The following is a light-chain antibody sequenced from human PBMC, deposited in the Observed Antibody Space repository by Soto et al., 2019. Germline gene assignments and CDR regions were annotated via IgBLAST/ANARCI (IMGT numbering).Light chain of an antibody. V-gene: IGKV1-27*01. Sequence: DIRMTQSPSSLSASVGDRVTITCRASQDIGNYLAWYQQKPGKVPKVLIYAASTLLSGVPSRFSGSGSGTDFTLTISSLQPEHVATYYCQKYNSAPFPFRPGTKVDI. CDR1: QDIGNY. CDR2: AAS. CDR3: QKYNSAPFP. J-gene: IGKJ3*01.